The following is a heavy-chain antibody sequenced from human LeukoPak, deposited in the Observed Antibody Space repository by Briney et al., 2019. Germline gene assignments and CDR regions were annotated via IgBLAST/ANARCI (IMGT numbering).Heavy chain of an antibody. D-gene: IGHD3-10*01. CDR1: GFTFSSYA. Sequence: GRSLRLSCAASGFTFSSYAMHWVRQAPGKGLEWVAVISYDGSNKYYADSVKGRFTISRDNSKNTLYLQMNSLRAEDTAVYYCAREIGMVRGVPEQTWGQGTLVIVSS. CDR2: ISYDGSNK. V-gene: IGHV3-30-3*01. J-gene: IGHJ5*02. CDR3: AREIGMVRGVPEQT.